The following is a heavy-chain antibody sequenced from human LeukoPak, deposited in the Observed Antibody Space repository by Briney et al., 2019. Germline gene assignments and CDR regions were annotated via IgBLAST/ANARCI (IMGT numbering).Heavy chain of an antibody. CDR1: GYTFTNYY. J-gene: IGHJ4*02. V-gene: IGHV1-46*01. CDR2: INPSGGST. D-gene: IGHD6-6*01. CDR3: ARDAGLIAAGARDYFDY. Sequence: ASVKVSCKASGYTFTNYYMHWARQAPGQGLEWMGIINPSGGSTNYAQKFQGRVTMTRDTSTSTVYMELSSLRSEDTAVYYCARDAGLIAAGARDYFDYWGQGTPVTVSS.